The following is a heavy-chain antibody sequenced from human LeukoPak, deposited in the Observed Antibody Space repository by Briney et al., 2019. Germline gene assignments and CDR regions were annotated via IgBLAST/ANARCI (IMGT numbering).Heavy chain of an antibody. J-gene: IGHJ2*01. CDR2: ISSSETYI. V-gene: IGHV3-21*01. Sequence: GGSLRLSCAASGVIFSSYSMNWVRQAPGKGLEWVSSISSSETYIYYADSVKGRFTISRDNGKNSLYLQMNSLRAENTAVYYCARELGLSKHRYFDLWGRGTLVTVSS. CDR1: GVIFSSYS. CDR3: ARELGLSKHRYFDL. D-gene: IGHD2/OR15-2a*01.